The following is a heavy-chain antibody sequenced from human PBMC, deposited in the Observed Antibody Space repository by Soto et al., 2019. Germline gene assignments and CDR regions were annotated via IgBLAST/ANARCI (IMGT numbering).Heavy chain of an antibody. CDR2: VSIGGST. CDR1: GFTFSSYA. D-gene: IGHD2-15*01. Sequence: GSLRLSCAASGFTFSSYAMGWVRQGPGKGLEWVAVVSIGGSTHYADSVRGRFTISRDNSKNTLSLQMNSLTAEDTAVYFCAKRRGAGGHFDYWGQGALVTVSS. J-gene: IGHJ4*02. V-gene: IGHV3-23*01. CDR3: AKRRGAGGHFDY.